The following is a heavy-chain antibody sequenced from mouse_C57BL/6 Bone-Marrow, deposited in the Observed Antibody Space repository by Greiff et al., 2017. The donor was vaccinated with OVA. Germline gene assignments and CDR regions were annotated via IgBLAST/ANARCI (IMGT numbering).Heavy chain of an antibody. Sequence: VQLKQSGAELVRPGASVKLSCTASGFNIKDDYMHWVKQRPEQGLEWIGWIDPENGDTEYASKFQGKATITADTSSNSAYLQLSSLTSEDTDVYYCTAYGNFDYWGQGTTLTVSS. CDR3: TAYGNFDY. CDR1: GFNIKDDY. D-gene: IGHD2-1*01. V-gene: IGHV14-4*01. CDR2: IDPENGDT. J-gene: IGHJ2*01.